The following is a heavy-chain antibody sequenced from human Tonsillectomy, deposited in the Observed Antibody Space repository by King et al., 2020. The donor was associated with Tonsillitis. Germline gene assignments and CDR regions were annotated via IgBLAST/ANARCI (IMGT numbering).Heavy chain of an antibody. CDR3: ARGCEFWSGYKNDAFDI. Sequence: VQLVQSGGGLVKPGGSLRVSCAASGFTFNDYYMSWIRQAPGKGLEWISYISGSANTIYYPDSVKGRFTISRDNAKNSLFLQMNSLRAEDTAIYYCARGCEFWSGYKNDAFDIWGQGTMVTVSP. CDR1: GFTFNDYY. CDR2: ISGSANTI. J-gene: IGHJ3*02. V-gene: IGHV3-11*01. D-gene: IGHD3-3*01.